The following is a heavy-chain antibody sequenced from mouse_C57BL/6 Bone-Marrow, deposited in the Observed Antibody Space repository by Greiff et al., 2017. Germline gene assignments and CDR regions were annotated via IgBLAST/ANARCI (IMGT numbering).Heavy chain of an antibody. CDR2: IHPNSGST. CDR3: ARTPRGLYYFDY. J-gene: IGHJ2*01. V-gene: IGHV1-64*01. D-gene: IGHD3-3*01. CDR1: GYTFTSYW. Sequence: VKLQQPGAELVKPGASVKLSCKASGYTFTSYWMHWVKQRPGQGLEWIGMIHPNSGSTNYNEKFKSKATLTVDKSSSPAYMQLSSLTSEDSAVYYCARTPRGLYYFDYWGQGTTLTVSS.